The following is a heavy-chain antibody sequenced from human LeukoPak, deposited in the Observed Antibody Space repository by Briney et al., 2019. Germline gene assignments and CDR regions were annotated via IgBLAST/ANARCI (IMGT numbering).Heavy chain of an antibody. CDR2: INPNSGGT. J-gene: IGHJ4*02. D-gene: IGHD3-22*01. Sequence: ASVKVSCKASGYTFTDHYMHWVRQAPGQGLEWMGWINPNSGGTNYAQKFQGRVTMTRDTSISTAYMELSRLRSDDTAVYYCARAPYYYDSSGYYYWGQGTLVTVSS. CDR3: ARAPYYYDSSGYYY. CDR1: GYTFTDHY. V-gene: IGHV1-2*02.